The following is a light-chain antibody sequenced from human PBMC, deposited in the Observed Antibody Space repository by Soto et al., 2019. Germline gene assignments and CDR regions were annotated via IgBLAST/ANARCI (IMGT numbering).Light chain of an antibody. CDR2: EVT. CDR1: STDVGGYNA. Sequence: QCVLSQPASVSGSPGQTITISCTGTSTDVGGYNAVSWYQHHPGKAPKLIIYEVTHRPSGVSDRFSASKSGNTASLTISGLQAEDEADYYCNSFRVSHLYVFGTGTKVTVL. V-gene: IGLV2-14*01. CDR3: NSFRVSHLYV. J-gene: IGLJ1*01.